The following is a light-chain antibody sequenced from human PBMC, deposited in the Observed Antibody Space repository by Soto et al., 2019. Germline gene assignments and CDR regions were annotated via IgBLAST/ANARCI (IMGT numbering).Light chain of an antibody. J-gene: IGKJ5*01. CDR2: AAS. CDR3: QQYNNWPIT. V-gene: IGKV3-15*01. CDR1: QSVSSN. Sequence: EIVLTQSQATLSLSPGERATLSCRASQSVSSNLAWYQQKPGQAPRLLIYAASTRATDIPARFSGSGSGTEFTLTISSLQSEDFAIYFCQQYNNWPITFGQGTRLEV.